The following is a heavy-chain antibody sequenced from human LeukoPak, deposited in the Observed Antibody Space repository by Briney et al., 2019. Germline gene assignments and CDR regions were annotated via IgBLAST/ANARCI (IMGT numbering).Heavy chain of an antibody. CDR1: GGSISTYY. CDR3: ARQGTIFGPAGY. Sequence: SETLSLTCTVSGGSISTYYWSWIRQPPGKGLEWIGHIYSSGSTHYNPYLKSRVTISIDTSKNQFSLKLSSVTAADTAVYYCARQGTIFGPAGYWGQGTLVTVSS. CDR2: IYSSGST. D-gene: IGHD3-3*01. V-gene: IGHV4-59*08. J-gene: IGHJ4*02.